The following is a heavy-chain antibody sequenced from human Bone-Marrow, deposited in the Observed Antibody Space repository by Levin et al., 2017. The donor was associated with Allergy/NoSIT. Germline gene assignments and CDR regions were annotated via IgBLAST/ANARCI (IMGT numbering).Heavy chain of an antibody. CDR3: ARLVRIFGVVRTSWFDY. D-gene: IGHD3-3*01. Sequence: SETLSLTCAVYGGSFSGYYWSWIRQPPGKGLEWIGEINHSGSTNYNPSLKSRVTISVDTSKNQFSLKLSSVTATDTAVYYCARLVRIFGVVRTSWFDYWGQGTLVTVSS. CDR1: GGSFSGYY. CDR2: INHSGST. V-gene: IGHV4-34*01. J-gene: IGHJ4*02.